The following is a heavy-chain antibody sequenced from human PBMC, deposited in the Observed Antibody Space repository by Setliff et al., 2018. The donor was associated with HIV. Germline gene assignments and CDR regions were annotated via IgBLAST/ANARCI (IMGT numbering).Heavy chain of an antibody. J-gene: IGHJ2*01. V-gene: IGHV1-69*06. Sequence: GASVKVXXXASGGTFSRHAFSWVRQAPGQGLEWMGGIIPTFDTANYAQKFQGRVTITADKSTNTVYMELNSLRSEDTAMYYCARGGHSGGSGWYNWYFDLWGXGTLVTVSS. CDR3: ARGGHSGGSGWYNWYFDL. D-gene: IGHD6-19*01. CDR2: IIPTFDTA. CDR1: GGTFSRHA.